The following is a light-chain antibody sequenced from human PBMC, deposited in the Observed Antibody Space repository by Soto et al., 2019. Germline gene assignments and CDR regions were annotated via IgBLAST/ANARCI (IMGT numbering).Light chain of an antibody. Sequence: ETVMTQSPATLSVSPGERVTLSCRASQSVNNYLAWYQQKPGQAPRLLVYGASTRATGVPARFSGSGSGTDCTLTISSLQSEDFALYFCQQCNDWPLFTFGQGTRLEIK. J-gene: IGKJ5*01. V-gene: IGKV3-15*01. CDR1: QSVNNY. CDR3: QQCNDWPLFT. CDR2: GAS.